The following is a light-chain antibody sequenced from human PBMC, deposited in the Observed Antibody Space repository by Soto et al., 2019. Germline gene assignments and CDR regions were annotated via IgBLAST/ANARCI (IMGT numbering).Light chain of an antibody. CDR3: QAYDINQRGRVV. Sequence: QSVLTQPPSVSGAPGQRVTISCSGSASNIGAGYDVHWYQHLPGTAPKLLIHGDNNRPSGVPDRFSGSKSGTSVSLAITGLQAGEEAEDFCQAYDINQRGRVVFGGGTKVTVL. CDR2: GDN. CDR1: ASNIGAGYD. V-gene: IGLV1-40*01. J-gene: IGLJ2*01.